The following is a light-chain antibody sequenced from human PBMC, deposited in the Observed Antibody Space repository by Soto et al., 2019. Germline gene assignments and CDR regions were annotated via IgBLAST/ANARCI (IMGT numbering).Light chain of an antibody. J-gene: IGLJ2*01. V-gene: IGLV1-40*01. Sequence: QPVLTQPPSVSGAPGQGVTISCTGSSSNIGAGYDVHWYQQLPGTAPKLLIYGNSNRPSGVPDRFSGSKSGTSASLAITGLQAEDEADYYCQSYDSSLSGYVFGGGTKLTVL. CDR2: GNS. CDR3: QSYDSSLSGYV. CDR1: SSNIGAGYD.